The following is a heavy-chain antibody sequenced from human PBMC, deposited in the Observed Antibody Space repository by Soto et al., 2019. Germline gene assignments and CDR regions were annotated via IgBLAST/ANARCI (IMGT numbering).Heavy chain of an antibody. J-gene: IGHJ6*02. Sequence: QVQLVQSGAEVKKPGSSVKVSCKASGGTFSSYAIGWVRQAPGQGLEWMGGIIPIFGTANYAQKFQGRVTITADESTSTAYMELSSLRSEDTAVYYCAREWELPPSRYYGMDVWGQGTTVTVSS. CDR1: GGTFSSYA. V-gene: IGHV1-69*01. CDR3: AREWELPPSRYYGMDV. D-gene: IGHD1-26*01. CDR2: IIPIFGTA.